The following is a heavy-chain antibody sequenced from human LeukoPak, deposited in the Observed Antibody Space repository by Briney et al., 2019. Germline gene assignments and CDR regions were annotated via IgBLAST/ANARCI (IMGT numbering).Heavy chain of an antibody. CDR1: GFTFNNYG. Sequence: GGSLRLSCAASGFTFNNYGMHWVRQAPGKGLERVAIIWYDGNNKYYADSVKGRFTISRDNSKNTLYLQMNSLRAEDTAVYYCARGSSSSWIDYWGQGTLVTVSS. J-gene: IGHJ4*02. V-gene: IGHV3-33*01. CDR2: IWYDGNNK. D-gene: IGHD6-13*01. CDR3: ARGSSSSWIDY.